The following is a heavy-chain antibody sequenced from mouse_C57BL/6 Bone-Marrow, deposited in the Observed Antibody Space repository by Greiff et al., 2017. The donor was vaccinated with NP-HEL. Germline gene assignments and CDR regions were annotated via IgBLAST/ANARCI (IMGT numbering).Heavy chain of an antibody. Sequence: QVQLQQPGTELVKPGASVKLSCKASGYTFTSYWMHWVKQRPGQGLEWIGNINPSNGGTNYNEKFQSKATLTVDKSSSTAYMQLSSLTSEDSAVYYCAGEKIYDYDVPFAYWGQGTLVTVSA. CDR1: GYTFTSYW. CDR2: INPSNGGT. D-gene: IGHD2-4*01. V-gene: IGHV1-53*01. J-gene: IGHJ3*01. CDR3: AGEKIYDYDVPFAY.